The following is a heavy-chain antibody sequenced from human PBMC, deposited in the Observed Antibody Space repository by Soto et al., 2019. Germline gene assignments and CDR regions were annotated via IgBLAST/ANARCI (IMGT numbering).Heavy chain of an antibody. CDR3: ARDRRYCSSTSCYTGPNWFDP. CDR2: INPNSGGT. V-gene: IGHV1-2*02. J-gene: IGHJ5*02. CDR1: GYTFTGYY. D-gene: IGHD2-2*02. Sequence: GASVKVSCKASGYTFTGYYMHWVRQAPGQGLEWMGWINPNSGGTNYAQKFQGRVTMTRDTSISTAYMELSRLRSDDTAVYYCARDRRYCSSTSCYTGPNWFDPWGQGTLVTVSS.